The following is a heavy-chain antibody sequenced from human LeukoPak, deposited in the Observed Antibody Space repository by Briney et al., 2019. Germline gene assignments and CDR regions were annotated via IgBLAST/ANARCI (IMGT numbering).Heavy chain of an antibody. CDR2: ISGSGGST. D-gene: IGHD3-22*01. V-gene: IGHV3-23*01. Sequence: GGSLRLSCAASGFTFSGYGMHWVRQAPGKGLEWVSAISGSGGSTYYADSVKGRFTISRDNSKNTLYLQMNSLRAEDTAVYYCAKDLLLRGNWFDPWGQGTLVTVSS. CDR1: GFTFSGYG. J-gene: IGHJ5*02. CDR3: AKDLLLRGNWFDP.